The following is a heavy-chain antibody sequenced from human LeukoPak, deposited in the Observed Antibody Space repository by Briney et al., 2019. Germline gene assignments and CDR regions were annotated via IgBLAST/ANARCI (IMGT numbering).Heavy chain of an antibody. CDR2: INPNSGGT. J-gene: IGHJ4*02. CDR3: ARGKGPFRPDFDY. Sequence: ASVKVSCKASGYTFTGYYMHWVRQAPGQGLEWMGWINPNSGGTNYAQKFQGRVTMTRDTSISTAYMELSRLRSDDTAVYYCARGKGPFRPDFDYWGQGTLVTVSS. D-gene: IGHD3-3*02. V-gene: IGHV1-2*02. CDR1: GYTFTGYY.